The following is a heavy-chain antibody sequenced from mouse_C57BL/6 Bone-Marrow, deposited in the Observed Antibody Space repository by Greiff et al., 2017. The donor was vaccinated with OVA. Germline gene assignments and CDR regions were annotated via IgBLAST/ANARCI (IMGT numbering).Heavy chain of an antibody. J-gene: IGHJ1*03. CDR1: GYSITSGYY. Sequence: EVQLQESGPGLVKPSQSLSLTCSVTGYSITSGYYWNWIRQFPGNKLEWMGYISYDGSNNYNPSLKNRISITRDTSKNQFFLKLNSVTTEDTATYYCASRITPYWYFDVWGTGTTVTVSS. D-gene: IGHD1-1*01. CDR2: ISYDGSN. V-gene: IGHV3-6*01. CDR3: ASRITPYWYFDV.